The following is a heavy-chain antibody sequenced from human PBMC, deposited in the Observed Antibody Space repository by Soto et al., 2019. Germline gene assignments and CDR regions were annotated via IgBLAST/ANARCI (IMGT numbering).Heavy chain of an antibody. J-gene: IGHJ4*02. CDR3: ARDSDLGSGWYPY. D-gene: IGHD6-19*01. CDR1: GFTSSSYS. V-gene: IGHV3-21*04. CDR2: ISSSSSYI. Sequence: GGSLRLSCAASGFTSSSYSMNWVRQAPGKGLEWVSSISSSSSYIYYADSVKGRFTISRDNAKNSLYLQMNSLRAEDTAVYYCARDSDLGSGWYPYWGQGTLVTVSS.